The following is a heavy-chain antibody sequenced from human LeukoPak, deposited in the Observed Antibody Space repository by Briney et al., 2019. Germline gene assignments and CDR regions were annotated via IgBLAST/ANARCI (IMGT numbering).Heavy chain of an antibody. J-gene: IGHJ4*02. V-gene: IGHV3-23*01. CDR2: ISGSGGST. D-gene: IGHD3-22*01. CDR3: AKDRVIVVVTVFDY. CDR1: GFTFSSYA. Sequence: GGPLRLSCAASGFTFSSYAMSWVRQAPGKGLEWVSAISGSGGSTYYADSVKGRFTISRDNSKNTLYQQMNSLRAEDTAVYYCAKDRVIVVVTVFDYWGQGTLVTVSS.